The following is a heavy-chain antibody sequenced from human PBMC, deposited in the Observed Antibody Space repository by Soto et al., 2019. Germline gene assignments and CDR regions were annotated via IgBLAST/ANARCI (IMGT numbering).Heavy chain of an antibody. Sequence: GSLGVSCAASGLMVIAYTMNWVRPAPGKGLEWLSSISDDSTYIDYADSLRGRFTVSRDNARKSLYLQMDSLGPEDTGVYYCATPYYFNHWGPRILVIVTS. J-gene: IGHJ1*01. D-gene: IGHD3-16*01. CDR3: ATPYYFNH. CDR2: ISDDSTYI. V-gene: IGHV3-21*01. CDR1: GLMVIAYT.